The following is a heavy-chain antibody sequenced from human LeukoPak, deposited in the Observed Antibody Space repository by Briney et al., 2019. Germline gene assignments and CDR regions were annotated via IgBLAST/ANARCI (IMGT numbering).Heavy chain of an antibody. CDR2: IWYDGSKK. Sequence: GGSLRLSCAASGFTIINYGFHWVRQPPGKGLEWVSVIWYDGSKKYYADSVKGRFTISRDNSKNTLYLQMNSLRVEDTAVYYCARDDSSFAPFDYWGQGTLVTVSS. CDR1: GFTIINYG. D-gene: IGHD4-11*01. J-gene: IGHJ4*02. CDR3: ARDDSSFAPFDY. V-gene: IGHV3-33*01.